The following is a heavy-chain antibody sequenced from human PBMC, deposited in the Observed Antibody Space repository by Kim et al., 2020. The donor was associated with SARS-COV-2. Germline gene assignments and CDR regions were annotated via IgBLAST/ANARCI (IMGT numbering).Heavy chain of an antibody. CDR2: IYYSGST. CDR3: ARRVRGGKRPYFDY. J-gene: IGHJ4*01. Sequence: SETLSLTCTVSGGSISSSSYYWGWIRQPPGKGLEWIGSIYYSGSTYYNPSLKSRVTISVDTSKNQFSLKLSSVTAADTAEYYCARRVRGGKRPYFDYWG. V-gene: IGHV4-39*01. CDR1: GGSISSSSYY. D-gene: IGHD3-10*01.